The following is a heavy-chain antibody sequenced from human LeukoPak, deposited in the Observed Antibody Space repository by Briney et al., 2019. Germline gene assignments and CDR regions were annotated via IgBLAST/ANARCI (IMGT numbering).Heavy chain of an antibody. CDR3: AKDREVTTLGYFHH. CDR2: IFGSDST. Sequence: GGSLRLSCAASGFTFSSYAMSWVRQAPGKGLELVSGIFGSDSTFYADSVKGRRTISRDNYKNTLYLQMSSLRAEDTAVYYCAKDREVTTLGYFHHWGQGTLVTVSS. V-gene: IGHV3-23*01. J-gene: IGHJ1*01. CDR1: GFTFSSYA. D-gene: IGHD4-17*01.